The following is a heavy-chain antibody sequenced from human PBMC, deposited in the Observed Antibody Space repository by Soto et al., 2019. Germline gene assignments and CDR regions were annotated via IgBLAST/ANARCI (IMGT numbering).Heavy chain of an antibody. D-gene: IGHD2-2*01. CDR2: ISYDGSNK. CDR1: GFTFSSYG. J-gene: IGHJ6*02. Sequence: LRLSCPASGFTFSSYGMHWVRQAPGEGMEWVALISYDGSNKYYADSVKGRFTISRDYSKNTLYLQMNSLRAEDTAVYYCAKGPAIVLVPAAMNYYYGMDVWGQGTTVTVSS. CDR3: AKGPAIVLVPAAMNYYYGMDV. V-gene: IGHV3-30*18.